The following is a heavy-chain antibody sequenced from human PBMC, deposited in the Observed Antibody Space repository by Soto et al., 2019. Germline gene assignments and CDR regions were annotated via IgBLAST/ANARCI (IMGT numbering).Heavy chain of an antibody. CDR1: GGSISSGGYY. Sequence: QVQLQESGPGLVKPSQTLSLTCTVSGGSISSGGYYWSWIRQHPGKGLEWIGYIYYSGSTYYNPCLKSRVTISVDTSKNQFPLKLSSVTAADTAVYYCARVRSGNQFGADYWGQGTLVTVSS. CDR2: IYYSGST. V-gene: IGHV4-31*03. J-gene: IGHJ4*02. D-gene: IGHD3-10*01. CDR3: ARVRSGNQFGADY.